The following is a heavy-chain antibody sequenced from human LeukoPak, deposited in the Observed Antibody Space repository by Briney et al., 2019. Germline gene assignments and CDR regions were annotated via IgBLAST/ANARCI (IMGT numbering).Heavy chain of an antibody. CDR3: ARDHIAVAAAPDY. D-gene: IGHD6-19*01. Sequence: PSETLSLTCAVYGGSFSGYYWSWIRQPPGKGLEWIGEINHSGSTNYNPSLKSRVTISVDTSKNQFSLKLSSVTAADTAVYYCARDHIAVAAAPDYWGQGTLVTVSS. CDR1: GGSFSGYY. V-gene: IGHV4-34*01. CDR2: INHSGST. J-gene: IGHJ4*02.